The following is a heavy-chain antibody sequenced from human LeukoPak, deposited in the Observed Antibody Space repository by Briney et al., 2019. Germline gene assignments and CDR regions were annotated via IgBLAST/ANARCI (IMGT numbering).Heavy chain of an antibody. CDR1: GFTFSSYS. CDR3: ARVSGDYGMDNWFDP. Sequence: GGSLRLSCAASGFTFSSYSMNWVRQAPGKGLEWVSYISSSSSTIYYADSVKGRFTISRDNAKNSLYLQMNSLRAEDTAVYYCARVSGDYGMDNWFDPWGQGTLVTVSS. D-gene: IGHD4-17*01. CDR2: ISSSSSTI. J-gene: IGHJ5*02. V-gene: IGHV3-48*04.